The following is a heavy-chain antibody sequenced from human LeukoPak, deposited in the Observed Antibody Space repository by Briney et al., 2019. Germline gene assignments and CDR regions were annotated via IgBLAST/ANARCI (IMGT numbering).Heavy chain of an antibody. CDR3: ARGGLYSSGWYVFDY. CDR1: VYTFTSYG. Sequence: GASVKVSCKASVYTFTSYGISSVRQAPGQGLEWMGWISAYNGNTNYAQKLQGRVTMTTDTSTSTAYMELRSLRSDDTAVYYCARGGLYSSGWYVFDYWGQGTLVTVSS. J-gene: IGHJ4*02. D-gene: IGHD6-19*01. CDR2: ISAYNGNT. V-gene: IGHV1-18*01.